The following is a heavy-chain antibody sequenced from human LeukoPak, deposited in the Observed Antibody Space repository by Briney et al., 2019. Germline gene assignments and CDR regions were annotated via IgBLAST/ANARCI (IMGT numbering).Heavy chain of an antibody. J-gene: IGHJ4*02. CDR2: ISSDSVHK. CDR1: GFTFSSYS. D-gene: IGHD3-10*01. V-gene: IGHV3-21*04. Sequence: GGSLRLSCAASGFTFSSYSMNWVRQAPGKGLEWVSSISSDSVHKLYADPVKGRFTISRDNSKNTLNLQMNSLRAEDTAVYYCAKAHGSGSYYRGSDYWGQGTLVTVSS. CDR3: AKAHGSGSYYRGSDY.